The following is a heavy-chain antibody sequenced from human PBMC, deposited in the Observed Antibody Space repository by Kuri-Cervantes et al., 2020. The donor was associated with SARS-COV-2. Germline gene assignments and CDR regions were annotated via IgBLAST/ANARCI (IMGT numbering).Heavy chain of an antibody. CDR1: GFTFSYYY. J-gene: IGHJ3*02. D-gene: IGHD3-3*01. CDR2: IRSKAYGGTT. V-gene: IGHV3-49*02. Sequence: GESLKISCAASGFTFSYYYMSGVRQAPGKGLEWVGFIRSKAYGGTTEYAASVKGRFTISRDDSKSIAYLQMNSLKTEDTAVYYCTRGVDFWSGYPPTTTDAFDIWGQGTMVTVSS. CDR3: TRGVDFWSGYPPTTTDAFDI.